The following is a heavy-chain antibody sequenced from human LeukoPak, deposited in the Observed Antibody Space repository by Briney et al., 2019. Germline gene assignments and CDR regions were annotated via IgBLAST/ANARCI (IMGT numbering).Heavy chain of an antibody. D-gene: IGHD3-22*01. CDR1: GFTFSSYW. J-gene: IGHJ3*02. V-gene: IGHV3-7*01. Sequence: PGGSLRLSCAASGFTFSSYWMSWVRQAPGKGLEWVANIKQDGSEKYYVDSVKGRFTISRDNAKNSLYLQMNSLRAEDTAVYYCARDAEYYYDSSGYSVGAFDIWGQGTMVTVSS. CDR2: IKQDGSEK. CDR3: ARDAEYYYDSSGYSVGAFDI.